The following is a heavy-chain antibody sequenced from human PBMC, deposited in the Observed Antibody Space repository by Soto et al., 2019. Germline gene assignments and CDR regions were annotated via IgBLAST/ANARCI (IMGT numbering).Heavy chain of an antibody. J-gene: IGHJ3*02. V-gene: IGHV4-31*03. D-gene: IGHD3-10*01. Sequence: SETLSLTCTVSGGSISSGGYYWSWIRQHPGKGLEWIGCIYYSGSTYYNPSLKSRVTISVDTSKNQFSLKLSSVTAADTAVYYCARVARITMVRGVPNDAFDIWGQGTMVTVSS. CDR2: IYYSGST. CDR1: GGSISSGGYY. CDR3: ARVARITMVRGVPNDAFDI.